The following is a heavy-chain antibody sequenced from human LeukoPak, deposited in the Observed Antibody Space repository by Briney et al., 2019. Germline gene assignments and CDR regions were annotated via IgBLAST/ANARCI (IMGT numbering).Heavy chain of an antibody. J-gene: IGHJ6*02. V-gene: IGHV5-51*01. CDR2: IYPGDSDT. D-gene: IGHD3-3*01. Sequence: GESLKISCKGYGYSFTSYWIGWVRQMPGKGLEWMGIIYPGDSDTRYSPSFQGQVSTSADKSISTAYLQWSSLKASDTAKYYCARHDNDFWSGTLYGMDVWGQGTTVAVS. CDR1: GYSFTSYW. CDR3: ARHDNDFWSGTLYGMDV.